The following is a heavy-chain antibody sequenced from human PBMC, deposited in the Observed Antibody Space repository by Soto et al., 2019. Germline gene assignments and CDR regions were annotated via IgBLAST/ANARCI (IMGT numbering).Heavy chain of an antibody. J-gene: IGHJ4*02. CDR2: INHSGST. D-gene: IGHD6-19*01. CDR1: GGSFSGYY. V-gene: IGHV4-34*01. CDR3: ATLEPSKSSGLGMRDY. Sequence: SETLSLTCAVYGGSFSGYYWSWIRQPPGKGLEWIGEINHSGSTNYNPSLKSRVTISVDTSKNQFSLKLSSVTAADTAVYYCATLEPSKSSGLGMRDYWGQGTLVTVSS.